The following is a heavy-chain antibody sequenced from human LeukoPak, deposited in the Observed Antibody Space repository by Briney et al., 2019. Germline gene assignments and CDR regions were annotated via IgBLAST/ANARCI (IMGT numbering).Heavy chain of an antibody. D-gene: IGHD4-11*01. Sequence: ASVKVSCKSSGGTFSSYAIIWVRQAPGQGLEWMGRIIPILGIANYAQKFQGRVTITADKSTSTAYMELSSLRSEDTAVYYCARDPMTTVNWFDPWGQGTLVTVSS. V-gene: IGHV1-69*04. J-gene: IGHJ5*02. CDR1: GGTFSSYA. CDR2: IIPILGIA. CDR3: ARDPMTTVNWFDP.